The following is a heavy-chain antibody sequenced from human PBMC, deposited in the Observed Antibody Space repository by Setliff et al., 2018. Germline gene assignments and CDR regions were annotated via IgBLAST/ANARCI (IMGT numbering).Heavy chain of an antibody. V-gene: IGHV1-69*13. Sequence: SVKVSCKASGGTFSSYAISWVRQAPGQGLEWMGGIIPIFGTANYAQKFQGRATITADESTSTAYMELSSLRSEDTAVYYCARDSRGLVPAAIEGSYYYYGMDVWGQGTTVTVSS. CDR2: IIPIFGTA. D-gene: IGHD2-2*02. J-gene: IGHJ6*02. CDR1: GGTFSSYA. CDR3: ARDSRGLVPAAIEGSYYYYGMDV.